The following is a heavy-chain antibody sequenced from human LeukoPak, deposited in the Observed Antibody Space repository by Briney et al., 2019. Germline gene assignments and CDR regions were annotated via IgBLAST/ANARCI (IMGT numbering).Heavy chain of an antibody. V-gene: IGHV3-23*01. D-gene: IGHD6-6*01. CDR2: ISGSGGST. Sequence: GGSLRLSCAASGFTFSNYAMSWVRQAPGKGLEWVSAISGSGGSTYSADSVKGRFTISRDNDKNSLFLQMNSLRAEDTALYYCVRKFSYSSSAYNPHYFDSWGQGILVTVSS. J-gene: IGHJ4*02. CDR3: VRKFSYSSSAYNPHYFDS. CDR1: GFTFSNYA.